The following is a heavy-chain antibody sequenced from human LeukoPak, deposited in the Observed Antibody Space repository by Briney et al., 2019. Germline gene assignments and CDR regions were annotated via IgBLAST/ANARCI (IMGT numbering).Heavy chain of an antibody. Sequence: GGSLRLFCAAWGLTFSGYAMSWARQARGKGLEWVSGISGSGGRAYYAESVKGRFTISRDNSKNTLYVQMNSLRAEDTAVYYCAKMGSDWSGYDAFDMWGQGTMVTVSS. CDR3: AKMGSDWSGYDAFDM. D-gene: IGHD3-3*01. V-gene: IGHV3-23*01. J-gene: IGHJ3*02. CDR2: ISGSGGRA. CDR1: GLTFSGYA.